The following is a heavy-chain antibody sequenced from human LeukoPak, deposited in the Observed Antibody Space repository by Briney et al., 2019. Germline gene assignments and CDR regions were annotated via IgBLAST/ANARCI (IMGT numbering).Heavy chain of an antibody. CDR1: GFTFSSYA. CDR3: AKLFGASPPDALDM. V-gene: IGHV3-23*01. CDR2: ISGSGGST. J-gene: IGHJ3*02. D-gene: IGHD3-10*01. Sequence: PGGSLRLSCAASGFTFSSYAMHWVRQAPGKGLEWVSGKGLEWVSVISGSGGSTHYADSVKGRFTISRDNSKNTLYLQMNSLRADDTAVYYCAKLFGASPPDALDMWGLGTMVTVSS.